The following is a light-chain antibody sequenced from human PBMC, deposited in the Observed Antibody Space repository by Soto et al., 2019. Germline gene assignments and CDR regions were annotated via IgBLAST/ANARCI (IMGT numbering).Light chain of an antibody. CDR1: QSVSSSY. Sequence: EIVLTQSPGTLSLSPGERATLSCRASQSVSSSYLAWYQQKPGQAPRLLIYGASSRATGIPDRFSGSGSGTAFTLTISRREHEDFAVYYCQQYGSSPLTFGGGTKVEIK. CDR3: QQYGSSPLT. V-gene: IGKV3-20*01. CDR2: GAS. J-gene: IGKJ4*01.